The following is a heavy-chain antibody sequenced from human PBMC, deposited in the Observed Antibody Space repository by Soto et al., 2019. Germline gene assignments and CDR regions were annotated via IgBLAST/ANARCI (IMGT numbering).Heavy chain of an antibody. D-gene: IGHD5-12*01. J-gene: IGHJ6*02. V-gene: IGHV1-69*08. CDR2: IIPILGIS. Sequence: QVQLVQSGAEVKKPGSSVKVSCKASGGTFSSYTISWVRQAPGQGLEWMGRIIPILGISNYAQKFQGRVTITADKSTSTAYMELSSLRSEDTAVYYCVRDRDGYNSWAGTSESYCGMAVWGQGPTVTVSS. CDR1: GGTFSSYT. CDR3: VRDRDGYNSWAGTSESYCGMAV.